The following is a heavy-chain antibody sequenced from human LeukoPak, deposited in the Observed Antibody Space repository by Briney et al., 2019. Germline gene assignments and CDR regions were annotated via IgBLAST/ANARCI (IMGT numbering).Heavy chain of an antibody. V-gene: IGHV1-46*01. D-gene: IGHD3-16*01. CDR1: GYTFTGYY. J-gene: IGHJ5*02. CDR2: INPTGGST. CDR3: ARDNSVGDNAWWFDP. Sequence: RASVKVSCKASGYTFTGYYMHWVRQAPGQGLEWMGLINPTGGSTGYAQKFQGRVTMTRDMSTSTDYMELSSLRSEDTAIYYCARDNSVGDNAWWFDPWGQGTLVTVSS.